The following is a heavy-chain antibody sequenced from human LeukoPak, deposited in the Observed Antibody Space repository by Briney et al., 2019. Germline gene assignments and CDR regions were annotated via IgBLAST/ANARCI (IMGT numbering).Heavy chain of an antibody. CDR3: ARLEASYCSSTSCSFGQYYFDY. Sequence: GESLKISCKGSGYSFTSYWIGWVRQMPGKGLEWMGIIYPGDSDTRYSPSFQGQVTISADKSISTAYLQWSSLKASDTAMYYCARLEASYCSSTSCSFGQYYFDYWGQGTLVTVSS. CDR2: IYPGDSDT. J-gene: IGHJ4*02. CDR1: GYSFTSYW. V-gene: IGHV5-51*01. D-gene: IGHD2-2*01.